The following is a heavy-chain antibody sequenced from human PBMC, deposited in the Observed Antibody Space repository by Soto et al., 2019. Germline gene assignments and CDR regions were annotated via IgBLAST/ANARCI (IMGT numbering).Heavy chain of an antibody. Sequence: GSLRLSCAASGFTFSNAWMNWVRQAPGKGLEWVGRIKSKTDGGTTDYAAPVKGRFTISRDDSKNTLYLQMNSLKTEDTAVYYCTTDYMSTAGSSPFDYWGQGTLVTVSS. CDR1: GFTFSNAW. V-gene: IGHV3-15*07. CDR3: TTDYMSTAGSSPFDY. CDR2: IKSKTDGGTT. J-gene: IGHJ4*02. D-gene: IGHD1-26*01.